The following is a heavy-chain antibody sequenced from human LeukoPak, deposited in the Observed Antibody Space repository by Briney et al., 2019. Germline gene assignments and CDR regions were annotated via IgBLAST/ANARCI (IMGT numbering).Heavy chain of an antibody. D-gene: IGHD6-13*01. CDR2: ISSSSSYT. CDR3: AAGTAADF. Sequence: GGSLRLSCAASGFIFNSAWMSWIRQAPGKGLEWIPYISSSSSYTDYADSVKGRFTISRDNAKSALYLQLNSLRLEDTAVYYCAAGTAADFWGQGTLVTVSS. CDR1: GFIFNSAW. J-gene: IGHJ4*02. V-gene: IGHV3-11*03.